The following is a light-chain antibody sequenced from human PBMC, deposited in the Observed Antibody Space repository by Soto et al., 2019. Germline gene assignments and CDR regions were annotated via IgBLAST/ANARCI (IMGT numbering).Light chain of an antibody. J-gene: IGLJ1*01. Sequence: QSVLNRPRSVTGSPGQSVTISCTGTSSDGGGYNYVSWYQQHPGKAPKLMIYDVSKRPSGVPDRVSGSKSGNTASLTISGLQVEDEADSYCWSYAGSLYVFGTGTKVPVL. V-gene: IGLV2-11*01. CDR2: DVS. CDR3: WSYAGSLYV. CDR1: SSDGGGYNY.